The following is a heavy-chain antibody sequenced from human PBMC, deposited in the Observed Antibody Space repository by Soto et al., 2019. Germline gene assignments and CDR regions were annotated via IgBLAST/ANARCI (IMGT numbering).Heavy chain of an antibody. D-gene: IGHD3-22*01. CDR2: IYWDDTK. Sequence: QITLKESAPTLVKPTQTLTLTCTFSGFSLSSSGVGVGWIRQPPGKALEWVALIYWDDTKRYSPSLKSGLTITKDTSKNQVVLTMTNMDPVDTATYYCAHIRVTMIVGAGYFQHWGQGTLVTVSS. V-gene: IGHV2-5*02. J-gene: IGHJ1*01. CDR1: GFSLSSSGVG. CDR3: AHIRVTMIVGAGYFQH.